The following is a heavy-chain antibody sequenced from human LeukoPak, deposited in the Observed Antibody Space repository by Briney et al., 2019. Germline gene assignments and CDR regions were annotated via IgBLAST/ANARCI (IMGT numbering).Heavy chain of an antibody. D-gene: IGHD1-26*01. Sequence: EPGGSLRLSCAASGFTFSSYSMNWVRQAPGKGLEWVSSISSSSSYIYYADSVKGRFTISRDNSKNTLYLQMNSLRAEDTAVYYCAKGLYSGRGSYSSVGNWGQGTLVTVSS. V-gene: IGHV3-21*04. CDR1: GFTFSSYS. CDR3: AKGLYSGRGSYSSVGN. CDR2: ISSSSSYI. J-gene: IGHJ4*02.